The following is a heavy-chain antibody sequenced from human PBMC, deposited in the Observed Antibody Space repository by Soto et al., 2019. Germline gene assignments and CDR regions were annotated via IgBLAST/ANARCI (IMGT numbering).Heavy chain of an antibody. Sequence: ASVKVSCKASGYTFTSYDINWVRQATGQGLEWMGWMNPNSGNTGYAQKFQARVTMTRNTSISTAYMELSRRRSEDTAVYYCARGRIRVRGVIALGPYYYYYGMDFWGQGTTVTVSS. CDR3: ARGRIRVRGVIALGPYYYYYGMDF. V-gene: IGHV1-8*01. CDR2: MNPNSGNT. J-gene: IGHJ6*02. D-gene: IGHD3-10*01. CDR1: GYTFTSYD.